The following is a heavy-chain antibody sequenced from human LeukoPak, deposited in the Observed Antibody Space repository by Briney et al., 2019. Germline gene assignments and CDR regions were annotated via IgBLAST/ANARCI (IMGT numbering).Heavy chain of an antibody. J-gene: IGHJ6*02. Sequence: ASVKVSCKASEYTFTDYYMHWVRQAPGQGLEWMGWINPDSGGTNYAPSFQGRVTMTRDTSIRTAYMELSRLRSDDTAVYYCARGRQLVQFYYYGMDVWGQGTTVPVSS. CDR3: ARGRQLVQFYYYGMDV. CDR1: EYTFTDYY. CDR2: INPDSGGT. V-gene: IGHV1-2*02. D-gene: IGHD6-13*01.